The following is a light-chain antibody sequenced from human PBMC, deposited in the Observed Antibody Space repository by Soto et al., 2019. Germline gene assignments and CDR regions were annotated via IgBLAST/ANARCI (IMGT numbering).Light chain of an antibody. Sequence: QSVLNQPAAVTGSPGQSITLACTGTSSDVVGYNYVSWYQQHPGKVHKLMLFEVSSRPSGVSTRFSGSKSGNTASLTISGLEAEDEADNYFSSYANSRTPGFGSATKVTV. CDR1: SSDVVGYNY. CDR3: SSYANSRTPG. V-gene: IGLV2-14*01. J-gene: IGLJ1*01. CDR2: EVS.